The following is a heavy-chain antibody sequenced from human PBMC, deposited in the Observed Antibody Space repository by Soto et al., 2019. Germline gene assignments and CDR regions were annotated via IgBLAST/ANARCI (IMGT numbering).Heavy chain of an antibody. V-gene: IGHV3-74*01. CDR1: GFTFSSYW. Sequence: EGSLRLSCAASGFTFSSYWMHWVRQAPGKGLVWVSRINSDGSSTSYADSVKGRFTISRDNAKNTLYLQMNSLRAEDTAVYYCARTSGYSSSFDYWGQGTLVTVSS. CDR3: ARTSGYSSSFDY. D-gene: IGHD6-19*01. CDR2: INSDGSST. J-gene: IGHJ4*02.